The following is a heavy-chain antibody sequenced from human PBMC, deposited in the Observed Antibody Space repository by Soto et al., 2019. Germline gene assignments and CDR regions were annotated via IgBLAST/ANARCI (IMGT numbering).Heavy chain of an antibody. CDR3: ARAGIVVVPAARFDP. CDR2: IYYSGST. Sequence: SETLSLTCTVSGGSISSGDYYWSWIRQPPGKGLEWIGYIYYSGSTYYNPSLKSRVAISVDTSKNQFSLKLSSVTAADTAVYYCARAGIVVVPAARFDPWGQGTLVTVSS. CDR1: GGSISSGDYY. V-gene: IGHV4-30-4*01. J-gene: IGHJ5*02. D-gene: IGHD2-2*01.